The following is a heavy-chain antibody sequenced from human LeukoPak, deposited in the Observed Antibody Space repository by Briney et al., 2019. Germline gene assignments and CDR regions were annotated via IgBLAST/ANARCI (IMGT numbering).Heavy chain of an antibody. CDR3: ARGFTMVRGPYGWFDP. CDR2: IYTSGSI. CDR1: NDSIRSYY. Sequence: SETLSLTCTVSNDSIRSYYWSWIRQPAGKGLEWIGRIYTSGSINYNPSLKSRVTVSVDTSKKQFTLKLSSVTAADTAVYYCARGFTMVRGPYGWFDPWGQGALVTVSS. V-gene: IGHV4-4*07. J-gene: IGHJ5*02. D-gene: IGHD3-10*01.